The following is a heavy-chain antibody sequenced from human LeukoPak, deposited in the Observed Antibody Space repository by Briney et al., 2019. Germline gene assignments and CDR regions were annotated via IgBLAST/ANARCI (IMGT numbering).Heavy chain of an antibody. CDR2: MNPNSGNT. CDR1: GYTFTSYD. Sequence: GASVKVSRKASGYTFTSYDINWVRQATGQGLEWMGWMNPNSGNTGYAQKFQGRVTITRNTSISTAYMELSSLRSEDTAVYYCARDSYYDSNWFDPWGRGTLVTVSS. CDR3: ARDSYYDSNWFDP. D-gene: IGHD3-22*01. J-gene: IGHJ5*02. V-gene: IGHV1-8*03.